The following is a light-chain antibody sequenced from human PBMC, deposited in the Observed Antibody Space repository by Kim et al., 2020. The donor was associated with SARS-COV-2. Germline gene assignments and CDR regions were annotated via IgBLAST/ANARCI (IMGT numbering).Light chain of an antibody. CDR3: SSYTSSSTYV. CDR2: DVT. V-gene: IGLV2-14*03. J-gene: IGLJ1*01. Sequence: GQSITISCTGSNSDVGGYNYVSWYQHHPGKAPKLMIYDVTKRPSGVSDRFSASKSANTASLTISGLLPEDEAHYYCSSYTSSSTYVFGSGTKVTVL. CDR1: NSDVGGYNY.